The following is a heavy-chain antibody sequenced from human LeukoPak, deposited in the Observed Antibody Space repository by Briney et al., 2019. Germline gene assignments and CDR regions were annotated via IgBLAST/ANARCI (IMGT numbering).Heavy chain of an antibody. CDR2: IISRSTYI. CDR3: AKDLKMGALVPEFDY. J-gene: IGHJ4*02. Sequence: PGGSLRLSCAASGFTFSSYSINWVRRAPGRGLEWVSSIISRSTYIYYADSVKGRFTVSRDNAKNSLYLQMNSLRADDTAVYYCAKDLKMGALVPEFDYWGQGILVTVSS. D-gene: IGHD1-26*01. CDR1: GFTFSSYS. V-gene: IGHV3-21*06.